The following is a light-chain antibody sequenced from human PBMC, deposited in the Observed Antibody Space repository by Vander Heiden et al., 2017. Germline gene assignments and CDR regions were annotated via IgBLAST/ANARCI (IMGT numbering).Light chain of an antibody. CDR3: QQYYSTPS. Sequence: DIVMTQSPASLAVYLGERATINCKSSSNILSSSNNKNYLAWYQQKRGQPPKLIFSGASSRRFGVPGRFTASGSGTQFTLTITALQAEDVAIYFCQQYYSTPSFGQGTKVEIK. CDR1: SNILSSSNNKNY. CDR2: GAS. J-gene: IGKJ1*01. V-gene: IGKV4-1*01.